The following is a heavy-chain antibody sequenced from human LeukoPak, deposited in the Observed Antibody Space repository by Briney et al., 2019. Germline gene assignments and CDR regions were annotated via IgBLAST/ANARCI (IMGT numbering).Heavy chain of an antibody. Sequence: GGSLRLSCAASGFTVSSNYMSWVRQAPGKGLERVSVIYNGGSTFYADSVKGRFTISRHNSKNTLYLQMNSLRAEDTAVYYCAKDERFLRGFDPWGQGTLVTVSS. CDR1: GFTVSSNY. CDR3: AKDERFLRGFDP. D-gene: IGHD3-3*01. CDR2: IYNGGST. J-gene: IGHJ5*02. V-gene: IGHV3-53*04.